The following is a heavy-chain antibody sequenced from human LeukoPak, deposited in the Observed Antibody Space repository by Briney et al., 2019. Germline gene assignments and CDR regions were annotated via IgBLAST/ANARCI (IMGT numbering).Heavy chain of an antibody. V-gene: IGHV4-34*01. D-gene: IGHD2-21*02. CDR2: INHSGST. CDR1: GGSFSGYY. CDR3: VRGRGDSYFDY. Sequence: PSETLALTCAVYGGSFSGYYWSWIRQPPGKGLEWIGEINHSGSTNYSPSLKSRVTISVDSSKIQCSLKLSSVTAADTAVYYCVRGRGDSYFDYWGQGTLVTVSS. J-gene: IGHJ4*02.